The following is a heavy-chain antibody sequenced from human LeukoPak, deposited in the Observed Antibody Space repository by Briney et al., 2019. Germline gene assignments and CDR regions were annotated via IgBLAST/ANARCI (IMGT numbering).Heavy chain of an antibody. CDR2: INPNSGGT. Sequence: GASVKVSCKASGYTFTGYYMHWVRQAPGQGLEWMGWINPNSGGTNYAQKFQGRVTMTRDTSISTAYMELSRLRSDDTAVYYCARDPRSSSWYNRDYYYYMDVWGKGTTVTVSS. CDR3: ARDPRSSSWYNRDYYYYMDV. J-gene: IGHJ6*03. D-gene: IGHD6-13*01. CDR1: GYTFTGYY. V-gene: IGHV1-2*02.